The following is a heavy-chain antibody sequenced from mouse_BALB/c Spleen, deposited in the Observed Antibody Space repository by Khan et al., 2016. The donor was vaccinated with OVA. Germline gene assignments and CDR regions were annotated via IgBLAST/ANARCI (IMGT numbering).Heavy chain of an antibody. V-gene: IGHV2-6-4*01. CDR2: IWGGGGT. CDR3: ARADNRYDGYYAMDY. Sequence: QVQLKESGPGLVAPSQSLSITCTVSGFSLSRYNIHWVRQPPGKGLEWLGMIWGGGGTDYNSTLKIRMSISKDNSTSQVFLIMNSLQTDDTAMYFCARADNRYDGYYAMDYWGQGTSVTVSS. J-gene: IGHJ4*01. D-gene: IGHD2-14*01. CDR1: GFSLSRYN.